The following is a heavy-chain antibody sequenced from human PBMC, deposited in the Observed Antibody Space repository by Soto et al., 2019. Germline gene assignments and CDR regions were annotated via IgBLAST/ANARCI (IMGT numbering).Heavy chain of an antibody. Sequence: QVQLQESGPGLVKPSQTLSLTCTVSGGSISSGGYFWSWIRQHPGKGLEWIGHIYYSGSTHYNPSLKSRVTISVDTSKNQFSLKLNSVTAADTAVYYCATSHDYNNYPNWFDPWGQGTLVTVSS. CDR1: GGSISSGGYF. CDR3: ATSHDYNNYPNWFDP. D-gene: IGHD4-4*01. CDR2: IYYSGST. J-gene: IGHJ5*02. V-gene: IGHV4-31*03.